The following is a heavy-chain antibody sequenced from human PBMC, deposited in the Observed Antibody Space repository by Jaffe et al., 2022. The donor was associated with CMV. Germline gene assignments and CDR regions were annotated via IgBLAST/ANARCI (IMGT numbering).Heavy chain of an antibody. CDR3: ARGGYSGYDGFGDYYGMDV. D-gene: IGHD5-12*01. J-gene: IGHJ6*02. V-gene: IGHV1-46*01. CDR1: GYTFTSYY. CDR2: INPSGGST. Sequence: QVQLVQSGAEVKKPGASVKVSCKASGYTFTSYYMHWVRQAPGQGLEWMGIINPSGGSTSYAQKFQGRVTMTRDTSTSTVYMELSSLRSEDTAVYYCARGGYSGYDGFGDYYGMDVWGQGTTVTVSS.